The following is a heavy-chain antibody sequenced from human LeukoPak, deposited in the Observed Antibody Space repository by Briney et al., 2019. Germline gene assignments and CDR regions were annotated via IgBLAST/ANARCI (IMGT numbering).Heavy chain of an antibody. J-gene: IGHJ4*02. CDR2: IYTSGST. CDR1: GGSISSGSYY. Sequence: SETLSLTCTVSGGSISSGSYYWSWIRQPAGKGLEWIGRIYTSGSTNYNPSLKSRVTISVDTSKNQFSLKLSSVTAADTAVYYCARTVRYFDWLPYDYWGQGTLVTVSS. CDR3: ARTVRYFDWLPYDY. D-gene: IGHD3-9*01. V-gene: IGHV4-61*02.